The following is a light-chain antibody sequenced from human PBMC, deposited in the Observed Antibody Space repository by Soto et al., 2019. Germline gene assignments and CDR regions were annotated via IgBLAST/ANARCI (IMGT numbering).Light chain of an antibody. CDR1: QSISSW. CDR2: KAS. J-gene: IGKJ1*01. Sequence: DIQMTQSPSSLSASVGDRVTVTCRASQSISSWLAWYQQRPGKAPKLLIYKASTLESGVPSRFSGSGSGTEFTLTISSLQPDDFATYYCQQFNSYSRTFGQGT. CDR3: QQFNSYSRT. V-gene: IGKV1-5*03.